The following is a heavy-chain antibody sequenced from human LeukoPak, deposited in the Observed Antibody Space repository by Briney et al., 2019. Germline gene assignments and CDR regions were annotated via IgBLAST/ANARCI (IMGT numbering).Heavy chain of an antibody. CDR2: IKQDGSEK. Sequence: PGGSLRLSCAASGFTFSSYWMSWVRQAPGKGLEWVANIKQDGSEKCYVDSVKGRFTISRDNAKNSLWLQMNSLRAEDTAVYYCAREREEYDFWSGFTQTCGLDVWGQGTTVTVSS. CDR3: AREREEYDFWSGFTQTCGLDV. J-gene: IGHJ6*02. D-gene: IGHD3/OR15-3a*01. V-gene: IGHV3-7*01. CDR1: GFTFSSYW.